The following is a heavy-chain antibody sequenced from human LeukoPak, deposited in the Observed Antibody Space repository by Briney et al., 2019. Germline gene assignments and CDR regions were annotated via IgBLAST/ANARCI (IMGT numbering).Heavy chain of an antibody. J-gene: IGHJ3*02. CDR3: LTPPPAFDAFDI. CDR2: IIPTFGTA. Sequence: GSSVKVSCKDSGGTFISYAISWVRQAPGQGLAWMGGIIPTFGTANYAHKFQGRVTITSDASTRKPYMELTRRRSEDRAGCSFLTPPPAFDAFDIWGQGTMVTVSS. V-gene: IGHV1-69*01. CDR1: GGTFISYA.